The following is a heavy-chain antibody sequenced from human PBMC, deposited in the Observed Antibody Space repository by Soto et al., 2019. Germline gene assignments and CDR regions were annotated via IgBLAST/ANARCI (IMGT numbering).Heavy chain of an antibody. Sequence: SGKVSCKASGGTFSSYTISWVRQAPGQGLEWMGRIIPILGIANYAQKFQGRVTITADKSTSTAYMELSSLRSEDTAVYYCARDLAAAGSYYFDYWGQGTLVSVSS. V-gene: IGHV1-69*04. CDR3: ARDLAAAGSYYFDY. D-gene: IGHD6-13*01. CDR2: IIPILGIA. CDR1: GGTFSSYT. J-gene: IGHJ4*02.